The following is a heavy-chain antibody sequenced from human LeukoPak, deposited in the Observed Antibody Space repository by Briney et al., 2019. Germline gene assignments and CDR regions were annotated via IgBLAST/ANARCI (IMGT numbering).Heavy chain of an antibody. V-gene: IGHV1-69*13. Sequence: PVASVKVSCKASGGTFCSYAISWVRQAPGQGLEWMGGIIPIFGTANYAQKFQGRVTITADESTSTAYMELSSLRSEDTAVYYCARTKYYYGSGSRYYYMDVWGKGTTVTVPS. D-gene: IGHD3-10*01. CDR3: ARTKYYYGSGSRYYYMDV. CDR1: GGTFCSYA. J-gene: IGHJ6*03. CDR2: IIPIFGTA.